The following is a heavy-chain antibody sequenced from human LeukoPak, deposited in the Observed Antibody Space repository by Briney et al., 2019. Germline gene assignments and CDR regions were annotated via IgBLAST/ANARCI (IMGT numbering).Heavy chain of an antibody. CDR1: GFTFSSYS. Sequence: GGSLRLSCAAPGFTFSSYSMNWVRQAPGKGLEWVSSISSSSSYIYYADSVKGRFTISRDNAKNSLYLQMNSLRAEDTAVYYCARDDYDILTGYFPVPLDVWGKGTTVTVSS. V-gene: IGHV3-21*01. CDR2: ISSSSSYI. D-gene: IGHD3-9*01. CDR3: ARDDYDILTGYFPVPLDV. J-gene: IGHJ6*04.